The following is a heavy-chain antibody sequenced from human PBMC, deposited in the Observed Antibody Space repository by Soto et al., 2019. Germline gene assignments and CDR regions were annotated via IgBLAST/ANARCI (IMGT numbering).Heavy chain of an antibody. CDR3: ATYYYDSPWYFDY. D-gene: IGHD3-22*01. J-gene: IGHJ4*02. Sequence: SETQSLTCPVSGGTIISYYWSWIRQPPGKGLEWIGYIYYSGSTNYNPSLKSRVTISVDTSKNQFSLKLSSVTAADTAVYYCATYYYDSPWYFDYWGQGTLVTVSS. V-gene: IGHV4-59*08. CDR1: GGTIISYY. CDR2: IYYSGST.